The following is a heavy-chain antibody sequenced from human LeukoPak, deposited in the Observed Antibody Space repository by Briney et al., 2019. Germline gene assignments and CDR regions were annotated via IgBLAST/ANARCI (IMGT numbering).Heavy chain of an antibody. CDR1: GGTFSSYA. D-gene: IGHD6-19*01. CDR2: IIPIFGTA. CDR3: ATPGAVAGSIAFDI. Sequence: ASVKVSCKPSGGTFSSYAISWVRQAPGQGLEWMGGIIPIFGTANYAQKFQGRVTITTDESTSTAYMELSSLRSEDTAVYYCATPGAVAGSIAFDIWGQGTMATVSS. J-gene: IGHJ3*02. V-gene: IGHV1-69*05.